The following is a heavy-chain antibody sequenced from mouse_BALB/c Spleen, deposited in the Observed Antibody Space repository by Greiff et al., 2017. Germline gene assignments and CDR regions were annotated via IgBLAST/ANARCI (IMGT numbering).Heavy chain of an antibody. CDR2: INSNGGST. J-gene: IGHJ4*01. V-gene: IGHV5-6-3*01. CDR3: AAAPYYYAMDY. Sequence: EVNVVESGGGLVQPGGSLKLSCAASGFTFSSYGMSWVRQTPDKRLELVATINSNGGSTYYPDSVKGRFTISRDNAKNTLYLQMSSLKSEDTAMYYCAAAPYYYAMDYWGQGTSVTVSS. CDR1: GFTFSSYG.